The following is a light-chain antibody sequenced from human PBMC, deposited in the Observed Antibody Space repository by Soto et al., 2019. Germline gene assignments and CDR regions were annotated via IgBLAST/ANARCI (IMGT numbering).Light chain of an antibody. CDR1: SSDIGGYNY. Sequence: QSALTQPASMSGSPVQSVTISCAGTSSDIGGYNYFSWYQHHPGTAPKLIIYDVSSRPSGVSHRFSASKSGNTASLTISGLQAEDEADYYRSSFSVXSPLVGTGTKVXV. V-gene: IGLV2-14*01. CDR2: DVS. J-gene: IGLJ1*01. CDR3: SSFSVXSPL.